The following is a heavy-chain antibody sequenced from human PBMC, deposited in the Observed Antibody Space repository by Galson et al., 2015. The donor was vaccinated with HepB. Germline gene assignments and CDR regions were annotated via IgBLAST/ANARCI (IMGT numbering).Heavy chain of an antibody. CDR2: INAGNGNT. CDR3: ARGVPGKRAYYYDSSGYYLY. D-gene: IGHD3-22*01. Sequence: SVKVSCKASGYTFTSYAMHWVRQAPGQRLEWMGWINAGNGNTKYSQKFQGRVTITRDTSASTAYMELSSLRSEDTAVYYCARGVPGKRAYYYDSSGYYLYWGQGTLVTVSS. CDR1: GYTFTSYA. J-gene: IGHJ4*02. V-gene: IGHV1-3*01.